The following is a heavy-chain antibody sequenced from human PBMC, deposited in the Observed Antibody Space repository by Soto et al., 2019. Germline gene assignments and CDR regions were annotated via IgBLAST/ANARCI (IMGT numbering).Heavy chain of an antibody. V-gene: IGHV1-46*01. CDR1: GYIFINYY. CDR2: INPTGGST. J-gene: IGHJ4*02. D-gene: IGHD6-25*01. CDR3: SRHLAAVDL. Sequence: QVHLVQSGAEVKKPGASVKVSCKASGYIFINYYIHWVRQAPGHGLEWMAIINPTGGSTNYAQKFQGRVTLTMHTSTSTVYMELSSMTSEDTAMSYCSRHLAAVDLWGQGTLVTVSS.